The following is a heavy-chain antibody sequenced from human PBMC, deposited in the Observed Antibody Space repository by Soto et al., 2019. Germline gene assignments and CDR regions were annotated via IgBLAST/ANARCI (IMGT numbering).Heavy chain of an antibody. V-gene: IGHV4-61*01. CDR2: VYYSGTT. J-gene: IGHJ4*02. CDR1: GGSVSDKTYY. Sequence: SETLSLTCSVSGGSVSDKTYYWSWIRQPPGKRLEWIGYVYYSGTTNYNPLLKSRVTISVDLSKNRFSLRLSSVTTADTALYYCARTTAVPNTLRSRYFFDYWGQGTLVTVSS. CDR3: ARTTAVPNTLRSRYFFDY. D-gene: IGHD4-17*01.